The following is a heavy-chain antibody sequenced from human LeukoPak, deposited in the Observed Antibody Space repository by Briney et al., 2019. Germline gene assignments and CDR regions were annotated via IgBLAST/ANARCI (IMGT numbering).Heavy chain of an antibody. Sequence: GGSLRLSCAASGFTFSSYGMHWVRQAPGKWLEWVAFIRYDGSNKYYADSVKGRFTISRDNSKNTLYLQMNSLRAEDTALYYCAKGQYSSGWHYAFDYWGQGTLVTVSS. CDR2: IRYDGSNK. D-gene: IGHD6-19*01. CDR1: GFTFSSYG. CDR3: AKGQYSSGWHYAFDY. V-gene: IGHV3-30*02. J-gene: IGHJ4*02.